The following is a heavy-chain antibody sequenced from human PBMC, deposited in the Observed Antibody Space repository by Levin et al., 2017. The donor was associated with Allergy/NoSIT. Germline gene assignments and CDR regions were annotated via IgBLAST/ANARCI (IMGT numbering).Heavy chain of an antibody. D-gene: IGHD6-19*01. Sequence: GESLKISCQASGYTFTSHGLHWVRQAPGQRLEWMGWINAGNGDTKYSQNFQGRVTMTRDTSATTVYMDLSSLTSEDTAVYYCTRNGAGVGIPLYYLDNWGQGTPVTVSS. CDR1: GYTFTSHG. V-gene: IGHV1-3*01. J-gene: IGHJ4*02. CDR2: INAGNGDT. CDR3: TRNGAGVGIPLYYLDN.